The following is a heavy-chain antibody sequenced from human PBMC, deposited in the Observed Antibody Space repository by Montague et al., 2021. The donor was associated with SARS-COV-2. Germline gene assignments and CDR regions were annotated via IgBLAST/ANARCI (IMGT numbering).Heavy chain of an antibody. D-gene: IGHD4-23*01. CDR1: GGSIGSSSYY. CDR2: IYYSGST. V-gene: IGHV4-39*01. Sequence: SETLSLTCTVSGGSIGSSSYYWGWIRQPPGKGLEWIGSIYYSGSTYYNPSLKSRVTISLDTSKNQFSLKLSSVTAADTAVYYCARHMGQVYGGNTNVPTLGYWGQGTLVTVSS. J-gene: IGHJ4*01. CDR3: ARHMGQVYGGNTNVPTLGY.